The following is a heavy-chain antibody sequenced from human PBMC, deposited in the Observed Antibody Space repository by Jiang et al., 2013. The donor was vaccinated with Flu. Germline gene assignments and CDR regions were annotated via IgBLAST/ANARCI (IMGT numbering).Heavy chain of an antibody. CDR1: GFTFSTYE. CDR3: AREGGGGYCSGGSCYSDAFDI. Sequence: VQLLESGGGLVQPGGSLRLSCAASGFTFSTYEMNWVRQAPGKGLEWVSYISSSGSTIYYADSVKGRFTISRDNAKNSLYLQMNSLRAEDTAVYSCAREGGGGYCSGGSCYSDAFDIWGQGTMVTVSS. D-gene: IGHD2-15*01. V-gene: IGHV3-48*03. J-gene: IGHJ3*02. CDR2: ISSSGSTI.